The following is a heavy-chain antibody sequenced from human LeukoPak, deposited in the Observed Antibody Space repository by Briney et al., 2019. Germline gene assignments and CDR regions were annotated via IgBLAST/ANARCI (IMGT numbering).Heavy chain of an antibody. J-gene: IGHJ6*02. V-gene: IGHV1-18*01. CDR1: GYTFTSYG. Sequence: ASVKVSCKASGYTFTSYGISWVRQAPGQGLEWMGWISAYNGNTNYAQKLQGRVTMTTDTSTSTAYMELRSLRSDDTAVYYCARDFPGGPYYYHYYGMDVWGQGTTVTVSS. CDR2: ISAYNGNT. D-gene: IGHD3-16*01. CDR3: ARDFPGGPYYYHYYGMDV.